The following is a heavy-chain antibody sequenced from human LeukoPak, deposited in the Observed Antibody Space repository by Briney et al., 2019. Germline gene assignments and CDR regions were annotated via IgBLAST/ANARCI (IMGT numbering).Heavy chain of an antibody. CDR3: TTVIMGTPKDDY. CDR1: GIIFSDAW. CDR2: IRSEADGGTL. V-gene: IGHV3-15*01. D-gene: IGHD4-23*01. Sequence: PGGSLRLSCAVSGIIFSDAWMSWVRQAPGKGLEWVGRIRSEADGGTLDYAALVKGRFTISRDASKNTLYLQMNSLKTEDTAVYYCTTVIMGTPKDDYWGQGTLVTVSS. J-gene: IGHJ4*02.